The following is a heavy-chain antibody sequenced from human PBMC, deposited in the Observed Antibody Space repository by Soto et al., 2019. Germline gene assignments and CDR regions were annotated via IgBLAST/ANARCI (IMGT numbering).Heavy chain of an antibody. J-gene: IGHJ5*02. CDR1: GFTFKNQA. D-gene: IGHD6-13*01. CDR3: AKGGGVYSSTWGLKGVVS. Sequence: EVQLLESGGGLVQPGGSLRLSCAASGFTFKNQAMSWVRQTPGRGLQWVSAISGGSETTAYADPVKGRFTISRAHSKNTMYLQMTSLRAEDTAVYYCAKGGGVYSSTWGLKGVVSWGQGTLVTVSS. V-gene: IGHV3-23*01. CDR2: ISGGSETT.